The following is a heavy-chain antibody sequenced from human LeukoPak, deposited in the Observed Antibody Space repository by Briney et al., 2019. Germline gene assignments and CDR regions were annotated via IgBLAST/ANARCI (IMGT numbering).Heavy chain of an antibody. Sequence: GGSLSLSCAASGFDFSAYEMNWLRQAPGKALEGVAYFSGSDTTKYYADSVRGRFTISRDNAKNSLYLQMNSLRAEDKALYYCTTLGYHLDSWGQGTRVTVSS. D-gene: IGHD3-16*02. CDR1: GFDFSAYE. CDR3: TTLGYHLDS. CDR2: FSGSDTTK. J-gene: IGHJ4*02. V-gene: IGHV3-48*03.